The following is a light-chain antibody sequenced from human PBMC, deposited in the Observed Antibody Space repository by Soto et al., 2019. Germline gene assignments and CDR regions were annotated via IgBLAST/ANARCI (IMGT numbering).Light chain of an antibody. CDR2: WAS. J-gene: IGKJ1*01. CDR1: QNILYTSNNKNY. V-gene: IGKV4-1*01. Sequence: DIVMTQSPDSLSVSLGERATINCRSSQNILYTSNNKNYLAWYQQKSGQSPTLLIYWASTRESGVPERFSGSGSETNFTLTINNLQPEDVAIYYCQQYYTNPPWAFGQGTRVEIK. CDR3: QQYYTNPPWA.